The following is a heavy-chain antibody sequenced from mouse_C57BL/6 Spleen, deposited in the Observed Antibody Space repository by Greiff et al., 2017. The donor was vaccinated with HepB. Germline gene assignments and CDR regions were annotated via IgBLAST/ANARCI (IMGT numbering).Heavy chain of an antibody. CDR1: GYTFTSYW. D-gene: IGHD4-1*01. Sequence: QVQLQQPGAELVMPGASVKLSCKASGYTFTSYWMHWVKQRPGQGLEWIGEIDPSDSYTNYNQKFKGKSTLTVDKSSSTAYMQLSSLTSEDSAVYYCARGALLTYYLDYWGKGTTLTVSS. CDR3: ARGALLTYYLDY. J-gene: IGHJ2*01. CDR2: IDPSDSYT. V-gene: IGHV1-69*01.